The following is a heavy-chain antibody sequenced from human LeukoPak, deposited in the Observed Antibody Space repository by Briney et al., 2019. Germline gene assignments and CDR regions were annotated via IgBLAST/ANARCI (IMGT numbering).Heavy chain of an antibody. CDR2: IYHSGST. Sequence: SETLSLTCAVSGGSISSGGYSWSWIRQPPGKGLEWIGYIYHSGSTYYNPSLKSRVTISVDRSKNQFSLKLSSVTAADTAVYYCARGGGHYDSSGYYYNFDYWGQGTLVTASS. D-gene: IGHD3-22*01. V-gene: IGHV4-30-2*01. CDR3: ARGGGHYDSSGYYYNFDY. CDR1: GGSISSGGYS. J-gene: IGHJ4*02.